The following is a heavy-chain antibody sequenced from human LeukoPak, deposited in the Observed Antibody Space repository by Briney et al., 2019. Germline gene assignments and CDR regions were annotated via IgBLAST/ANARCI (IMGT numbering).Heavy chain of an antibody. V-gene: IGHV3-15*01. J-gene: IGHJ3*01. CDR2: IKSKTDGGTT. Sequence: GGSLRLSCAPSGFSINYDWMSWVRQAPGKGLEWVVRIKSKTDGGTTEYAAPVKGRFTISRDDSRNTLYLQMSSLKSEDTAVYYRVRDQYCASSSCPGAFDLWGQGTVVTVSS. D-gene: IGHD2-2*01. CDR3: VRDQYCASSSCPGAFDL. CDR1: GFSINYDW.